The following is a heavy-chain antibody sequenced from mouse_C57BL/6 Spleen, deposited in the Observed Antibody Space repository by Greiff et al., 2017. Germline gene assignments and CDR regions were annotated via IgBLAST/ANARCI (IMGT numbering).Heavy chain of an antibody. CDR3: ARSGWLLRAMDY. J-gene: IGHJ4*01. D-gene: IGHD2-3*01. Sequence: QVQLKQPGTELVKPGASVKLSCKASGYTFTSYWMHWVKQRPGQGLEWIGNINPSNGGTNYNEKFKSKATLTVDKSSSTAYMQLSSLTSEDSAVYYCARSGWLLRAMDYWGQGTSGTVSS. CDR2: INPSNGGT. CDR1: GYTFTSYW. V-gene: IGHV1-53*01.